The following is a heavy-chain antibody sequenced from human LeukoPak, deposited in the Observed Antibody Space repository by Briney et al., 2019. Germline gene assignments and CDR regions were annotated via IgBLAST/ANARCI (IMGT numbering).Heavy chain of an antibody. Sequence: KTSQTLSLTCTVSGDSISSGNYYWTWIRQPPGKGLEWIGYISHSGFTHYNPSLKSRVSMSVDKSKNQFSLNLTSVTAADTAVYYCARVIRDILILGFDPWGQGTLVTVSS. CDR2: ISHSGFT. D-gene: IGHD3-9*01. V-gene: IGHV4-30-2*01. CDR1: GDSISSGNYY. CDR3: ARVIRDILILGFDP. J-gene: IGHJ5*02.